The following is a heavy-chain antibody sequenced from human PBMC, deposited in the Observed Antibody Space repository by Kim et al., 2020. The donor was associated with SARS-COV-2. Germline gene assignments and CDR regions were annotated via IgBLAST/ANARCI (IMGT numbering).Heavy chain of an antibody. Sequence: SVKVSCKASGGTFSSYAISWVRQAPGQGLEWMGRIIPILGIANYAQKFQGRVTITADKSTSTAYMELSSLRSEDTAVYYCALGYCSSTSCSIRYYYYMDVWGKGTTVTVSS. D-gene: IGHD2-2*01. V-gene: IGHV1-69*04. CDR2: IIPILGIA. CDR1: GGTFSSYA. J-gene: IGHJ6*03. CDR3: ALGYCSSTSCSIRYYYYMDV.